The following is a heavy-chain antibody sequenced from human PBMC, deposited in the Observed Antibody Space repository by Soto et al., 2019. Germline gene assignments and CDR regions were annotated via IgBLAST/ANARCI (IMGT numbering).Heavy chain of an antibody. CDR1: GDSVSSNSAA. Sequence: SQTLSLTCAISGDSVSSNSAAWNWIRQSPSRGLEWLGRTYYRSKWYNDYAVSVKSRITINPDTSKNQFSLQLNSVTPEDTAVYYCARDLGSSSWYGRGYYYGMDVWGQGTTVTVSS. CDR3: ARDLGSSSWYGRGYYYGMDV. J-gene: IGHJ6*02. V-gene: IGHV6-1*01. D-gene: IGHD6-13*01. CDR2: TYYRSKWYN.